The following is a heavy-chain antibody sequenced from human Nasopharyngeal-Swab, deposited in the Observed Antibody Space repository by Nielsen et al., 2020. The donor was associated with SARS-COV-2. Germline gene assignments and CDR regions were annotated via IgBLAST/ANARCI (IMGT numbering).Heavy chain of an antibody. D-gene: IGHD3-10*01. CDR2: INHSGST. V-gene: IGHV4-34*01. CDR3: ARGPDYYGSGSYYNSVLRGYYLDY. J-gene: IGHJ4*02. Sequence: WIRQPPGKGLEWIGEINHSGSTNYNPSLKSRVTISVDTSKNQFSLKLSSVTAADTAVYYCARGPDYYGSGSYYNSVLRGYYLDYWGQGTLVTVSS.